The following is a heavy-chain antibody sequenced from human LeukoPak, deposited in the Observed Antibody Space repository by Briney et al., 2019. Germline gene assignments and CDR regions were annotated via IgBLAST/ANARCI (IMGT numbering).Heavy chain of an antibody. Sequence: PGGSLRLSCAASGFTFSSYAMHWVRQAPDKGLDWVAVISHDGDIEDYADSVRGRLTISRDNSKSTLYLQIGSLRTEDTAVYYCAKVKGQLWLGPRAYDIWGQGTMATVSS. V-gene: IGHV3-30*18. CDR1: GFTFSSYA. CDR2: ISHDGDIE. D-gene: IGHD5-18*01. CDR3: AKVKGQLWLGPRAYDI. J-gene: IGHJ3*02.